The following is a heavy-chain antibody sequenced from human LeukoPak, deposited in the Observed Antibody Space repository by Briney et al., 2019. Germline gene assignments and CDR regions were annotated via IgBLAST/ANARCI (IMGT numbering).Heavy chain of an antibody. CDR1: GFTFSTYS. D-gene: IGHD1-26*01. CDR3: ARDNPSGSYYPNWFDP. CDR2: ISTSSSYI. V-gene: IGHV3-21*01. J-gene: IGHJ5*02. Sequence: GGSLRLSCAAPGFTFSTYSMNWVRQAPGKGLEWVSSISTSSSYIYYADSVKGRFTISRDNAKNTLYLQMNSLRAEDTAVYYCARDNPSGSYYPNWFDPWGQGTLVTVSS.